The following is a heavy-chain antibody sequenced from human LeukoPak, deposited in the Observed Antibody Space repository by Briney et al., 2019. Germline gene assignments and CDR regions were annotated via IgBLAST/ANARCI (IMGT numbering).Heavy chain of an antibody. CDR3: AKDLWDIVVAPDSYYMDV. CDR1: GFTFSSYA. J-gene: IGHJ6*03. Sequence: PGGSLRLSCAASGFTFSSYAMSWVRQAPGKGLEWVSAISGSGGSTYYADSVKGRFTISRDNSKNTPYLQMNSLRAEDTAVYYCAKDLWDIVVAPDSYYMDVWGKGTTVTVSS. V-gene: IGHV3-23*01. CDR2: ISGSGGST. D-gene: IGHD2-15*01.